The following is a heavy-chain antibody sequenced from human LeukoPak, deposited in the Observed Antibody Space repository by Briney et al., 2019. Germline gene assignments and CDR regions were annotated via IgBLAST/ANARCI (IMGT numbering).Heavy chain of an antibody. D-gene: IGHD4-17*01. CDR2: IYYSGST. J-gene: IGHJ5*02. V-gene: IGHV4-59*08. CDR1: GGSISSYY. Sequence: SETLSLTCTVSGGSISSYYWSWIRQPPGKGLEWIGYIYYSGSTNYNPSLKSRVTISVDTSKNQFSLKLSSVTAAGTAVYYCARHQVGDYWFDPWGQGTLVTVSS. CDR3: ARHQVGDYWFDP.